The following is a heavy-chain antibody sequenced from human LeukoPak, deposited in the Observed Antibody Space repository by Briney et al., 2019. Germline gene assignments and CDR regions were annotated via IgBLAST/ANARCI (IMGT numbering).Heavy chain of an antibody. J-gene: IGHJ4*02. CDR3: SKDVVPDSGWDLDY. CDR1: GFSFSTYS. CDR2: IYNRGSKT. V-gene: IGHV3-23*05. Sequence: PGGSLRLSCTASGFSFSTYSMTWVRQGPGKGLEWVSSIYNRGSKTFYADSVKGRFTISRDNSKNTLYLQMNSLTAEDTAIYYCSKDVVPDSGWDLDYWGQGTLVTVSS. D-gene: IGHD6-19*01.